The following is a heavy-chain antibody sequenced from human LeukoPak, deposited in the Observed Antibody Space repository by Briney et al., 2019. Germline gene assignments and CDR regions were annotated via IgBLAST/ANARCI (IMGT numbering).Heavy chain of an antibody. Sequence: AGGSLRLSCAASGFTFTNYGIHWVRQAPGKGLEWVAFIRFDGSNEHYADSVKGRFTISRDNSKNTLYLQLNSVRPEDTAVYYCAKEEALWGVTSPFDYWGQGTLVTVSS. J-gene: IGHJ4*02. CDR2: IRFDGSNE. CDR1: GFTFTNYG. D-gene: IGHD2-2*01. V-gene: IGHV3-30*02. CDR3: AKEEALWGVTSPFDY.